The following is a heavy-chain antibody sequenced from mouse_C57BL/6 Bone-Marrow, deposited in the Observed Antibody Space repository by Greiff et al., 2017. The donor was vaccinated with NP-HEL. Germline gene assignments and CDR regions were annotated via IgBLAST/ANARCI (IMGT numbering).Heavy chain of an antibody. D-gene: IGHD2-4*01. V-gene: IGHV1-80*01. J-gene: IGHJ2*01. CDR1: GYAFSSYW. Sequence: QVQLKQSGAELVKPGASVKISCKASGYAFSSYWMNWVKQRPGKGLEWIGQIYPGDGDTNYNGKFKGKATLTADKSSSTAYMQLSSLTSEDSAVYFCARRGYDYDVDYWGQGTTLTASS. CDR3: ARRGYDYDVDY. CDR2: IYPGDGDT.